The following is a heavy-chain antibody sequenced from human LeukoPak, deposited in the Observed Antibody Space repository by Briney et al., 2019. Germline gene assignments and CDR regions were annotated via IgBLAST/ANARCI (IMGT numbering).Heavy chain of an antibody. V-gene: IGHV4-4*07. CDR3: ARGHLSSGWYRRWFDP. J-gene: IGHJ5*02. Sequence: SETLSLTCTVSGGSISSYYWNWIRQPAGKGLEWIGRIHTSGSTNYNPSLKSRVTMSVDTSKNQFSLKLSSVTAADTAVYYCARGHLSSGWYRRWFDPWGQGTLVTVSS. D-gene: IGHD6-19*01. CDR2: IHTSGST. CDR1: GGSISSYY.